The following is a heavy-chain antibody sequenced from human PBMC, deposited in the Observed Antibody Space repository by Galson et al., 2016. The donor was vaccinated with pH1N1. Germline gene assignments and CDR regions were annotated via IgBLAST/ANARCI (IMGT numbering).Heavy chain of an antibody. CDR1: GYTFTNNH. V-gene: IGHV1-46*01. Sequence: SVKVSCKASGYTFTNNHIHWVRQAPGQGLEWMGIIRPGGGSTKYAQNFQDRVTLTTDTSTSTVYMELNSVRYEDTAVYFWARDGGGGRFFVDSWGQGTLITVSS. CDR2: IRPGGGST. D-gene: IGHD3-16*01. CDR3: ARDGGGGRFFVDS. J-gene: IGHJ4*02.